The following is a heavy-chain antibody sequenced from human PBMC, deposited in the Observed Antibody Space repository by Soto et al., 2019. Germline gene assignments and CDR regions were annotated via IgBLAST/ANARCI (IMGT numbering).Heavy chain of an antibody. V-gene: IGHV3-21*01. Sequence: EVQLVESGGGLVKPGGSLRLSCAASRFTFSSYRMNWVLQAPGKGLEWVSSISSGGSYIYSADAGKGRFAISRDKAKNSLYLQMNSLRADDTAVYYCARDHCSSTSCYSPWGQGTLVTVSS. J-gene: IGHJ4*02. CDR2: ISSGGSYI. CDR3: ARDHCSSTSCYSP. D-gene: IGHD2-2*01. CDR1: RFTFSSYR.